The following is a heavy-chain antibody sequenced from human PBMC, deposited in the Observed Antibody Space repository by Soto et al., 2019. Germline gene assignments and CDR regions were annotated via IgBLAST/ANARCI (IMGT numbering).Heavy chain of an antibody. CDR2: ISGSGGST. CDR3: APRPTADIVVVVAATPPF. J-gene: IGHJ4*02. V-gene: IGHV3-23*01. D-gene: IGHD2-15*01. CDR1: GFTFSSYA. Sequence: EVQLLESGGGLVQPGGSLRLSCAASGFTFSSYAMSWVRQAPGKGLEWVSAISGSGGSTYYADSVKGRFTISRDNSKNTLYLQMNSLRAEDTAVYYCAPRPTADIVVVVAATPPFRGQGTLVTVSS.